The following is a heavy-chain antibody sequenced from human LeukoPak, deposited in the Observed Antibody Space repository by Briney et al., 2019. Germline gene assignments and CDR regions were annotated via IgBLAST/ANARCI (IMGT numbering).Heavy chain of an antibody. V-gene: IGHV4-39*07. CDR2: IYHSGST. CDR1: GGCISNSSYY. D-gene: IGHD6-13*01. Sequence: SETLSLTCSASGGCISNSSYYWGWIRQPPGKGLEWIGSIYHSGSTYYNPSLKSRVTISVDTSKNQFSLKLSSVTAADTAVYYCASYILTSIAAAGPPLAEYFQHWGQGTLVTVSS. J-gene: IGHJ1*01. CDR3: ASYILTSIAAAGPPLAEYFQH.